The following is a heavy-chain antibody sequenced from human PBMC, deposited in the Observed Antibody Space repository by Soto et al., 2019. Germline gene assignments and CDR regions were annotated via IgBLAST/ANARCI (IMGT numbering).Heavy chain of an antibody. CDR2: ISYDGSNK. CDR3: AKDPLDTAMVDYYYGMDV. J-gene: IGHJ6*02. V-gene: IGHV3-30*18. Sequence: VGSLRLSCAASGFTFSSYGMHWVRQAPGKGLEWVAVISYDGSNKYYADSVKGRFTISRDNSKNTLYLQMNSLRAEDTAVYYCAKDPLDTAMVDYYYGMDVWGQGTTVTVSS. D-gene: IGHD5-18*01. CDR1: GFTFSSYG.